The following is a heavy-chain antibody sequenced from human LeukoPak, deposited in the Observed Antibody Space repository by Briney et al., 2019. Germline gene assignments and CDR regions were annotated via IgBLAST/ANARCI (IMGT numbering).Heavy chain of an antibody. V-gene: IGHV3-23*01. D-gene: IGHD1-14*01. J-gene: IGHJ4*02. CDR2: MDRGGGFI. Sequence: PGGSLRLSCIASGLTFRNYAMSWVRQASAKGLEWVAGMDRGGGFIQYADSVKGRFTISRDNSKNTLHLQMSSLRAEDTAVYYCAKDYRGSGEVGETGPLDYWGQGTLVTVSS. CDR3: AKDYRGSGEVGETGPLDY. CDR1: GLTFRNYA.